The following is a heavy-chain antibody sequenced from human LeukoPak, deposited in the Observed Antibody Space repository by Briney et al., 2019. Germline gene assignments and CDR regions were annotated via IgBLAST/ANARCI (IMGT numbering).Heavy chain of an antibody. CDR2: IYSGGGT. CDR1: GFAVSRNY. J-gene: IGHJ4*02. D-gene: IGHD6-19*01. V-gene: IGHV3-66*01. Sequence: GGSLRLSCAASGFAVSRNYMSWVRQAPGKGLEWVSTIYSGGGTFYADSVKGRFTISRDNAKNTLYLQLNSLRADDTAVYYCARGLSYAVAYGDYWGQGTLVTVSS. CDR3: ARGLSYAVAYGDY.